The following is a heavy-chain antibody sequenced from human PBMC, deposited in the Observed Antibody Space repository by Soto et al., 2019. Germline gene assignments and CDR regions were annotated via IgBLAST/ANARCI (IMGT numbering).Heavy chain of an antibody. CDR1: GDSITSYD. D-gene: IGHD5-12*01. V-gene: IGHV4-59*01. J-gene: IGHJ4*02. Sequence: SETLSLTCSVSGDSITSYDWSWVRQPPGKGLEWIGYIYYSGTTNYNPSLKSRVTISLDTSKNQFSLKLISVTAADTAVYYCARRHSGYDTNAAFDYWGQGILVTVSS. CDR2: IYYSGTT. CDR3: ARRHSGYDTNAAFDY.